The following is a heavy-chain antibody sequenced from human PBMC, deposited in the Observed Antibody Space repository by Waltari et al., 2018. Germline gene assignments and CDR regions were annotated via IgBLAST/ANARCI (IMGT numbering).Heavy chain of an antibody. CDR3: ARSALRRIDP. CDR2: INPNSGGT. Sequence: QVQLVQSGAEVKKPGASVKVSCKASGYTFTGYYMHWVRQAPGQGLEWMGWINPNSGGTNYARKFQGRVTMTRDTSISTAYMELSRLRSDDTAVYYCARSALRRIDPWGQGTLVTVSS. V-gene: IGHV1-2*02. CDR1: GYTFTGYY. J-gene: IGHJ5*02. D-gene: IGHD6-25*01.